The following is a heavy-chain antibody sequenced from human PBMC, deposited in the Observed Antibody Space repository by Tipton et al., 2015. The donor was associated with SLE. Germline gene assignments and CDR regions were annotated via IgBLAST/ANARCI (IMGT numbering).Heavy chain of an antibody. D-gene: IGHD3-3*01. CDR2: ISAYNGNT. CDR1: GYTFTSYG. CDR3: ARAQFWSGPGYMDV. Sequence: QLVQSGAEVKKPGASVKVSCKASGYTFTSYGVSWVRQAPGQGLEWMGWISAYNGNTNYAQKLQGSVTMTTDTSTSTAYMELRSLRFDDTAVYYCARAQFWSGPGYMDVWGKGTTVTVSS. V-gene: IGHV1-18*01. J-gene: IGHJ6*03.